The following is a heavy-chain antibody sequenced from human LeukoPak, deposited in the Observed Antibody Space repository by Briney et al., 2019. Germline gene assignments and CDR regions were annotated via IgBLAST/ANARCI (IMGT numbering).Heavy chain of an antibody. V-gene: IGHV4-61*02. CDR3: ARGGRGIWFHP. D-gene: IGHD3-10*01. J-gene: IGHJ5*02. CDR1: GGSISSGSYY. Sequence: PSQTLSLTCTVSGGSISSGSYYWSWIRQPAGKGLEWIGRIYTSGSTNYNPSLKSRVTISVDTSKNQFSLKLSSVTAADTAVYYCARGGRGIWFHPWGQGTLVTVSS. CDR2: IYTSGST.